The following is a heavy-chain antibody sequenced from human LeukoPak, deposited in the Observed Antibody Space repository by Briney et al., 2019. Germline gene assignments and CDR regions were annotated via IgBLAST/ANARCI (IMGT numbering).Heavy chain of an antibody. CDR1: GFTLSTYW. CDR2: IKPDGRGK. D-gene: IGHD3-10*01. Sequence: PGGSLRLSCVASGFTLSTYWMTWVRQAPGKGLEWVANIKPDGRGKYCVDSVRGRFTISRDNVKNSLYLQMNSLRAEDTAVYYCVRGSSGTVVRGVSWARFDPWGQGTLV. V-gene: IGHV3-7*05. CDR3: VRGSSGTVVRGVSWARFDP. J-gene: IGHJ5*02.